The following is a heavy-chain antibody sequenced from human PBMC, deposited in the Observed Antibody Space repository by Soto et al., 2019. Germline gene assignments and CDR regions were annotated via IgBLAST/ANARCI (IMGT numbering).Heavy chain of an antibody. V-gene: IGHV3-23*01. CDR3: AKGGRYTYGYGDYSYGMDV. D-gene: IGHD5-18*01. CDR1: GFSFSDYA. Sequence: EVQVLESGGGLVQPGGSLRLSCAASGFSFSDYAMSWVRQAPGKGLEWVSGISGTGSRTSYADSVRGRFTISRDNFNNTLSLQMDSLRAEDTAVYYCAKGGRYTYGYGDYSYGMDVWGQGPTVTVSS. CDR2: ISGTGSRT. J-gene: IGHJ6*02.